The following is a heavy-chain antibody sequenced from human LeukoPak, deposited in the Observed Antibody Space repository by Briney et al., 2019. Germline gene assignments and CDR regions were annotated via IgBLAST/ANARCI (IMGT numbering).Heavy chain of an antibody. V-gene: IGHV3-74*01. CDR1: GFTLSNYY. Sequence: GGSLRLSCTASGFTLSNYYIHWVRQAPGKGPVWVARTTSDGRGTNYADSVKGRFTISRDNAKNTVYLQKNRLRAEDTAVYYCASNPRSDFDIWGQGTMVTVSS. J-gene: IGHJ3*02. CDR2: TTSDGRGT. CDR3: ASNPRSDFDI. D-gene: IGHD1-14*01.